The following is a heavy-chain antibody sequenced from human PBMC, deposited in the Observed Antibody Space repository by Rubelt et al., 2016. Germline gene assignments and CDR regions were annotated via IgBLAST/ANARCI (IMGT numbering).Heavy chain of an antibody. Sequence: QVQLQESGPGLVKPPETLSLTCTVSGGSISDYHWSWIRQPPGKGLEWIGYVHYTGSTNYNPSLESRVTISVDTSKNQFSLKLSSVTAADTAVYYCARVRSSATMAPYYFDYWGQGTLVTVSS. CDR3: ARVRSSATMAPYYFDY. D-gene: IGHD6-25*01. CDR1: GGSISDYH. V-gene: IGHV4-59*01. J-gene: IGHJ4*02. CDR2: VHYTGST.